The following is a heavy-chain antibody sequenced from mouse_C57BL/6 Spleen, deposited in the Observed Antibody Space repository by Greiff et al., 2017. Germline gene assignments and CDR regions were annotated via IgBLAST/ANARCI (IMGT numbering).Heavy chain of an antibody. V-gene: IGHV1-22*01. CDR1: GYTFTDYN. D-gene: IGHD1-1*01. Sequence: EVQLQQSGPELVKPGASVKMSCKASGYTFTDYNMHWVKQSHGKSLEWIGYINPNNGGTSYNQKFKGKATLTVNKSSSTAYMELRSLTSEDSAVYYCARMYYYGSSPLSAMDYWGQGTSVTVSS. CDR3: ARMYYYGSSPLSAMDY. CDR2: INPNNGGT. J-gene: IGHJ4*01.